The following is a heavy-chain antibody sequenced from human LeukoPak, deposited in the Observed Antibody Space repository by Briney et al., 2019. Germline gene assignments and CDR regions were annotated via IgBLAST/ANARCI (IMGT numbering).Heavy chain of an antibody. CDR3: TREGTQLWELLDY. CDR2: ISGSGGST. V-gene: IGHV3-23*01. Sequence: GGSLRLSCAASGLTFSSYAMSWVRQAPGKGLEWVSAISGSGGSTYYADSVKGRFTISRDNSKNTLYLQMNSLRAEDTAVYYCTREGTQLWELLDYWGQGTLVTVSS. D-gene: IGHD2-15*01. CDR1: GLTFSSYA. J-gene: IGHJ4*02.